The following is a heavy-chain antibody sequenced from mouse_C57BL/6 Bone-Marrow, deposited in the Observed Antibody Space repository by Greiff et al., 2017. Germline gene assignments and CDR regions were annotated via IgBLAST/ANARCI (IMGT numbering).Heavy chain of an antibody. Sequence: EVKLMESGEGLVKPGGSLKLSCAASGFTFISYAMSWVRQTPEKRLEWVAYISSGGDYIYYADTVKGRFTISRDNARNTLYLQMSSLKSEDTAMYYCTRDQGVTRGYYAMDYWGQGTSVTVSS. CDR3: TRDQGVTRGYYAMDY. CDR2: ISSGGDYI. D-gene: IGHD2-5*01. V-gene: IGHV5-9-1*02. CDR1: GFTFISYA. J-gene: IGHJ4*01.